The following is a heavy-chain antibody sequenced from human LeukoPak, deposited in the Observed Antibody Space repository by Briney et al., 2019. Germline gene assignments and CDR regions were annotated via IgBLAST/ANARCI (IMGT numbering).Heavy chain of an antibody. D-gene: IGHD2-21*01. CDR2: INTDGSST. CDR3: AREAVGTNYDSYSAVY. V-gene: IGHV3-74*01. J-gene: IGHJ4*02. CDR1: GFTFSGYW. Sequence: GGSLRLSCAASGFTFSGYWMHWVRQAPGKGLVWVSRINTDGSSTSYADSVKGRFTISRDNAKNTLYLQMNSLRAEDTAVYYCAREAVGTNYDSYSAVYWGQGTLVTVSS.